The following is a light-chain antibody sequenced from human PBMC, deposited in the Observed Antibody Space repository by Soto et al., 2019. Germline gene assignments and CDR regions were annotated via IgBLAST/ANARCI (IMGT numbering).Light chain of an antibody. CDR2: DAS. V-gene: IGKV1-5*01. J-gene: IGKJ1*01. CDR3: QHYKSSSVT. Sequence: DIQMTQSPSTLSASVGDRVTITCRASQSIAGWLAWYQQKPGKAPKLLIYDASSLESGVPSRFSGSGSWTEFTLTISSLQPDDLAMYYCQHYKSSSVTFGQGTKVEIK. CDR1: QSIAGW.